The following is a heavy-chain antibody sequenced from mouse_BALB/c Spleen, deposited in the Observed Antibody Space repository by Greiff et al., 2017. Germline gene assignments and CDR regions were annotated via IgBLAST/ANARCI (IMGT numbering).Heavy chain of an antibody. CDR3: AREYGPYYAMDY. D-gene: IGHD2-10*02. CDR2: ISSGGSYT. V-gene: IGHV5-9-4*01. Sequence: EVKLVESGGGLVQPGGSLKLSCAASGFTFSSYAMSWVRQSPEKRLEWVAEISSGGSYTYYPDTVTGRFTISRDNAKNTLYLEMSSLRSEDTAMYYCAREYGPYYAMDYWGQGTSVTVSS. CDR1: GFTFSSYA. J-gene: IGHJ4*01.